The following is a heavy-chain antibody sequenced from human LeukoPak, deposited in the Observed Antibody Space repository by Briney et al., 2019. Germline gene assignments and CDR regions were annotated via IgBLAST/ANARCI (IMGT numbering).Heavy chain of an antibody. D-gene: IGHD6-13*01. CDR2: IIPILGIA. V-gene: IGHV1-69*04. J-gene: IGHJ4*02. CDR1: GGTFSSYA. Sequence: SVKVSCKASGGTFSSYAISWVRQAPGQGLEWMGRIIPILGIANYAQKFQGRVTITADKSTSTAYMELSSLRSEDTAVYYCAKAWGEIHSSSWHPSPLYFDYWGQGTLVTVSS. CDR3: AKAWGEIHSSSWHPSPLYFDY.